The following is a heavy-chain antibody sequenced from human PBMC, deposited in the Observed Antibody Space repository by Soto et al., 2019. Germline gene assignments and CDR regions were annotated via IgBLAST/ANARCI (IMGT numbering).Heavy chain of an antibody. CDR3: ARDHYGSGNYYFDY. CDR1: GFTFSTYS. CDR2: ISSSSSYM. D-gene: IGHD3-10*01. V-gene: IGHV3-21*01. J-gene: IGHJ4*02. Sequence: GGSLRLSCAASGFTFSTYSMNWVRQAPGKGLEWVSFISSSSSYMNYADSVKGRFTISRDNAKNSLYLHMDSLRAEDTAVYYCARDHYGSGNYYFDYWGQGTLVTVSS.